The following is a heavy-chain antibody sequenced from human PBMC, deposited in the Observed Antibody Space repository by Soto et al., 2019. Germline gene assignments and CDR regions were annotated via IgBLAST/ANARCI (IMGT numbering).Heavy chain of an antibody. V-gene: IGHV3-73*02. CDR3: MTSDILTGYPNYYYYYGMDV. CDR1: GFTFSGSA. J-gene: IGHJ6*02. D-gene: IGHD3-9*01. Sequence: EVQLVESGGGLVQPGGSLKLSCAASGFTFSGSAMHWVRQASGKGLEWVGRIRSKANSYATAYAASVKGRFTISRDDSSKTAYLQMNSLKTEDTAVYYCMTSDILTGYPNYYYYYGMDVWGQGTTVTVSS. CDR2: IRSKANSYAT.